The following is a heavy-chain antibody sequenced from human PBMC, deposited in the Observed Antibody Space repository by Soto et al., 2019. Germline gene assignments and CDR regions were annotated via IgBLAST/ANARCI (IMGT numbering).Heavy chain of an antibody. D-gene: IGHD6-19*01. CDR3: ARGGELAGWMPFDS. V-gene: IGHV1-69*01. CDR2: IIPLFGTT. J-gene: IGHJ4*02. Sequence: QVHLVQSGAEVKKPGSSVKVSCRASGGTFNTYGFNWVRQAPGQGLEWMGGIIPLFGTTTYAQNFQGRVTITADQXXXXAYMEMSGLSSEDTAVYFCARGGELAGWMPFDSWGQGTLVTVSS. CDR1: GGTFNTYG.